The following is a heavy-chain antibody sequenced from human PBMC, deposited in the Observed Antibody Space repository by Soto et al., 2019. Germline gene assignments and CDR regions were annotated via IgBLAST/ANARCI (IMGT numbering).Heavy chain of an antibody. D-gene: IGHD2-15*01. CDR1: GFNFNSYT. Sequence: GGSLRLSCAASGFNFNSYTINWVRQAPGKRLEWLSSISSSGYTFFTDSVRGRFTISRDNAKNSVYLQINSLRAEDTAVYSCARDCSGGSCYPGMDVWGQGTTVTVSS. CDR3: ARDCSGGSCYPGMDV. CDR2: ISSSGYT. V-gene: IGHV3-21*01. J-gene: IGHJ6*02.